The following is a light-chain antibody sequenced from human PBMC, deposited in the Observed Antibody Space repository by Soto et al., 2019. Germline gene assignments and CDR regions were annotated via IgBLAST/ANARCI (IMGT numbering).Light chain of an antibody. Sequence: QSALTQPPSASGSPGQSVTISCTGTNSDVGGYDFVSWYQQHPGKAPKLMIYEVNKRPSGVPDRFSGSKSGNTASLTVSGLQAEDEARYYCSSFAGSNKVLFGGGTQLTV. CDR1: NSDVGGYDF. V-gene: IGLV2-8*01. CDR3: SSFAGSNKVL. CDR2: EVN. J-gene: IGLJ3*02.